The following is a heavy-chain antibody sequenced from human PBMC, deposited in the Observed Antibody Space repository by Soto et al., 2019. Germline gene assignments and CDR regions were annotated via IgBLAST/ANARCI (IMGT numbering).Heavy chain of an antibody. CDR3: ARDSAAAVGMRFFEY. CDR1: GFTFSSYG. Sequence: QVQLVESGGGVVQPGTSLRLSCATSGFTFSSYGMHWVRQAPGKGLEWVSVTWFDGKNQYYADSVKGRFTISRDNSKDTVFLRMNSLRAEDTAVYYCARDSAAAVGMRFFEYWGQGTLVTVSS. V-gene: IGHV3-33*01. CDR2: TWFDGKNQ. D-gene: IGHD6-13*01. J-gene: IGHJ4*02.